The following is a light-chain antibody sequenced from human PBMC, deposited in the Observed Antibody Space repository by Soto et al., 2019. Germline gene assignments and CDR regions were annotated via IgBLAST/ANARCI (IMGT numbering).Light chain of an antibody. V-gene: IGKV1-5*03. CDR1: QGISSW. CDR2: KAS. J-gene: IGKJ4*01. Sequence: DIQMTQSASSLSASVGDRVTITCRASQGISSWLAWYQQKPGKAPKLLIYKASSLESGVPSRFSGSGSGTEFTLTISSLQPADFATYYCQQYNSYPLTFGGGTKVEIK. CDR3: QQYNSYPLT.